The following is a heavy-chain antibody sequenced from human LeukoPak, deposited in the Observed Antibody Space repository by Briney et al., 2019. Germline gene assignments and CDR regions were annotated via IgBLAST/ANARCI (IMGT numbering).Heavy chain of an antibody. CDR1: GFTFSSYS. V-gene: IGHV3-21*01. Sequence: GGSLRLSCAASGFTFSSYSMNWVRQAPGKGLELVSAISSSSSYIYYADSVKRRFTISRDNAKNSLYLQMNSLRAEDTAVYYCARGGAAADYWGQGTLVTVSS. J-gene: IGHJ4*02. CDR3: ARGGAAADY. CDR2: ISSSSSYI. D-gene: IGHD6-13*01.